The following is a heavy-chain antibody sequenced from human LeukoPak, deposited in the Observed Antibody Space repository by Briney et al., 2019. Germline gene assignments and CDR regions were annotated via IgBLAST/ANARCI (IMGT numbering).Heavy chain of an antibody. Sequence: SSETLSLTCTVSAASTSSSSHHWGWIRQSPGKGPEWIGSVYYGRTTYYSPSLDSRVTISLDTSANQFSLQLNSVTAADTAVYYCVRHDGRGGATMGAFDSWGQGSLVTVSS. CDR2: VYYGRTT. J-gene: IGHJ5*01. CDR1: AASTSSSSHH. CDR3: VRHDGRGGATMGAFDS. D-gene: IGHD4/OR15-4a*01. V-gene: IGHV4-39*01.